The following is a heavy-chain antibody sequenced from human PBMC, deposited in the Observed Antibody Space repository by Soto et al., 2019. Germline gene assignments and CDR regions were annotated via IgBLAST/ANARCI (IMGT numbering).Heavy chain of an antibody. CDR2: MYLGDSDT. V-gene: IGHV5-51*01. CDR3: ARPSRTWMLTPGGDFEM. CDR1: GYTFTNYW. Sequence: GEPLKISCERFGYTFTNYWIGWVRQMPGKGLEWVGIMYLGDSDTRYSPSFHGQVTISADKSSSSSYLQWSSLKASDTARYYSARPSRTWMLTPGGDFEMRGRVTPVSVSS. D-gene: IGHD4-17*01. J-gene: IGHJ3*02.